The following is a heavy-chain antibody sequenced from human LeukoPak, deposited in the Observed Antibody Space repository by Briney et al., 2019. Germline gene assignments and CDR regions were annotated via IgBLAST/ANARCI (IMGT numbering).Heavy chain of an antibody. J-gene: IGHJ3*02. D-gene: IGHD3-22*01. CDR3: ARTGSYDSSGYTKPLDAFDI. Sequence: GESLKISCKGSGYSFTSYWISWVRQMPGKGLEWMGRIDPSDSYTNYSPSFQGYVTISADKSISTAYLQWSSLKASDTAMYYCARTGSYDSSGYTKPLDAFDIWGQGTMVTVSS. V-gene: IGHV5-10-1*01. CDR2: IDPSDSYT. CDR1: GYSFTSYW.